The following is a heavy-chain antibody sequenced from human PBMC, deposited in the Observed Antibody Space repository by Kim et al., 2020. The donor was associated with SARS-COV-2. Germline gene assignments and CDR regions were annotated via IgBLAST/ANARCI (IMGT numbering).Heavy chain of an antibody. Sequence: SETLSLTCAVYGGSFSGYYWSWIRQPPGKGLEWIGEINHSGSTNYNPSLKSRRTISVDTYKNQFSLKLSSVTDADTAVYYCARGLGNGGQQLVNYSFEIWR. CDR1: GGSFSGYY. CDR2: INHSGST. D-gene: IGHD6-13*01. CDR3: ARGLGNGGQQLVNYSFEI. V-gene: IGHV4-34*01. J-gene: IGHJ3*02.